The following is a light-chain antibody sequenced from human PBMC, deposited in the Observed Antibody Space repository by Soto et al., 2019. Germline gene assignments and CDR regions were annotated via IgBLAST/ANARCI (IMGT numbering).Light chain of an antibody. V-gene: IGLV1-51*01. CDR3: GTWDSSLSVVV. CDR2: DNN. Sequence: SVLTQPPSVSAAPGQKVTISCSGSSSNIGNNYVSRYQQLPGTAPKLLIYDNNERPSGIPDRFSGSKSGTSATLGITGLQTGDEADYYCGTWDSSLSVVVFGGGTKVTVL. CDR1: SSNIGNNY. J-gene: IGLJ2*01.